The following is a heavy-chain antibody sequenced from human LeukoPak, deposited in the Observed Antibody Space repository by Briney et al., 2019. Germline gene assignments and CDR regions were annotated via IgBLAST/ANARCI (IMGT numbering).Heavy chain of an antibody. CDR3: AGGRGYSYGPKEP. CDR1: GGTFSSYA. CDR2: IIPIFGTA. V-gene: IGHV1-69*01. J-gene: IGHJ5*02. Sequence: ASVTVSCTASGGTFSSYAISWVRQAPGQGLEWMGGIIPIFGTANYAQKFQGRVTITADESTSTAYMELSSLRSEDTAVYYCAGGRGYSYGPKEPWGQGTLVTVSS. D-gene: IGHD5-18*01.